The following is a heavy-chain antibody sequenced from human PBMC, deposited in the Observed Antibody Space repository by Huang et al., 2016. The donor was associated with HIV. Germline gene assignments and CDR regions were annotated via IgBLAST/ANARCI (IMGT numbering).Heavy chain of an antibody. CDR2: IISSSNSK. CDR3: ARESCSGGTCYLFDF. CDR1: GFTFGDFN. V-gene: IGHV3-48*04. Sequence: EVQLVESGGGLVQPGTSLRLSCAASGFTFGDFNMNWVRQAPGKGLEWISYIISSSNSKLYADSVKGRFTISRDNARNSLYLQLKSLRVEDTAVYYCARESCSGGTCYLFDFWGQGVLVTVSS. J-gene: IGHJ4*02. D-gene: IGHD2-15*01.